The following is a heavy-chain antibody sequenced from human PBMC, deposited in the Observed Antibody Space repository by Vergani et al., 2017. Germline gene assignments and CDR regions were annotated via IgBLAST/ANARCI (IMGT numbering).Heavy chain of an antibody. D-gene: IGHD3-9*01. Sequence: QLHLQESGPGLVKPSETQSLTCTVSGGSITSSSYYWGWIRQPPGKGLEWIGNIYHSGGAYYNPSLKGRVTISVDTSKNQFSLEVTSVTAADTAIYFCARTESFILRYFHWALWGQGTLVTVSS. V-gene: IGHV4-39*01. CDR2: IYHSGGA. J-gene: IGHJ4*02. CDR1: GGSITSSSYY. CDR3: ARTESFILRYFHWAL.